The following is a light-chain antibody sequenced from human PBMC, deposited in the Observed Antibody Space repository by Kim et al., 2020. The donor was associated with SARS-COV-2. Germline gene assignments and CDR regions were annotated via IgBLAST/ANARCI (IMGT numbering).Light chain of an antibody. CDR1: QDISNY. Sequence: ASVGDRVTITCRASQDISNYLAWYQQEPGKVPKLLIYAASALQSGVSSRFGGSGSGTDFTLTITSLQPEDVATYYCQTYDSVPWTFGPGTKVDIK. CDR2: AAS. CDR3: QTYDSVPWT. V-gene: IGKV1-27*01. J-gene: IGKJ1*01.